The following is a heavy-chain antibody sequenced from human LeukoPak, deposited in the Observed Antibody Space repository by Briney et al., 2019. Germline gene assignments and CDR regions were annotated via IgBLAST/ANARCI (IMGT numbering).Heavy chain of an antibody. V-gene: IGHV3-48*01. J-gene: IGHJ5*02. CDR3: AKETYYDFWSGSSNWLDP. CDR1: GFTFSSYS. CDR2: ISSSSSTI. D-gene: IGHD3-3*01. Sequence: GGSLRLSCAASGFTFSSYSMNWVRQAPGKGLEWVSYISSSSSTIYYADSVKGRFTISRDNAKNSLYLQMNSLRAEDTAVYYCAKETYYDFWSGSSNWLDPWGQGTLVTVSS.